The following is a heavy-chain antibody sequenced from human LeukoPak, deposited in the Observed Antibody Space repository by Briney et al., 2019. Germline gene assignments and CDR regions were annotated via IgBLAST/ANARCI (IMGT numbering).Heavy chain of an antibody. D-gene: IGHD3-9*01. J-gene: IGHJ5*01. CDR1: GYNFGTHW. Sequence: GESLKISCRGSGYNFGTHWIAWVRQMPGKGLEWMGIIYPGDSDTSYSPSFRGQVTFSADKSISTAYLEWSSLKTSDTAIYHCARHSTPQYFDNRVDSWGQGTLVTVSS. CDR2: IYPGDSDT. V-gene: IGHV5-51*01. CDR3: ARHSTPQYFDNRVDS.